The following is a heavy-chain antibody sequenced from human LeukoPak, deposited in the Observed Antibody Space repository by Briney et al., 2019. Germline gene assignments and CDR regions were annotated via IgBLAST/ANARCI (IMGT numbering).Heavy chain of an antibody. D-gene: IGHD3-16*01. CDR1: GFTFNSYA. V-gene: IGHV3-23*01. CDR3: AKGSGHDYVWRSYYYFDY. Sequence: GGSLRLSCAASGFTFNSYAMSWVRQAPGKGLEWVSAISGSGGSTYYADSVKGRFTISRDNSKNTLYLQMNSLRAEDTAVYYCAKGSGHDYVWRSYYYFDYWGQGTLVTVSS. J-gene: IGHJ4*02. CDR2: ISGSGGST.